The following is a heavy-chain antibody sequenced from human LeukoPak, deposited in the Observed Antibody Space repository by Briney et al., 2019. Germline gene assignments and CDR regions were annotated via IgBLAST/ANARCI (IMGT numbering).Heavy chain of an antibody. J-gene: IGHJ4*02. V-gene: IGHV3-23*01. D-gene: IGHD2-2*01. Sequence: PGRSLRLSCAASGFTFSSYAMSWVRQAPGKGLEWVSAISGSGGSTYYADSVKGRFTISRDSSKNTLYLQMNSLSAEDTAVYYCAKGSATSRPYYFDYWGRGTLVAVSS. CDR2: ISGSGGST. CDR3: AKGSATSRPYYFDY. CDR1: GFTFSSYA.